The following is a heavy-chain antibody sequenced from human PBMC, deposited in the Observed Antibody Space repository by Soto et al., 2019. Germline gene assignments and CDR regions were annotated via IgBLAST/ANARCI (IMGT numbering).Heavy chain of an antibody. Sequence: SETLSLTCXVSGGSISSYYWSWIRQPPGKGLEWIGYIYYSGSANYNPSLKSRVTISVDTSKNQFSLKLSSVTAADTAVYYCARVWAAAGGYYYYGMDVWGQGTTVTVSS. CDR1: GGSISSYY. CDR2: IYYSGSA. J-gene: IGHJ6*02. V-gene: IGHV4-59*01. CDR3: ARVWAAAGGYYYYGMDV. D-gene: IGHD6-13*01.